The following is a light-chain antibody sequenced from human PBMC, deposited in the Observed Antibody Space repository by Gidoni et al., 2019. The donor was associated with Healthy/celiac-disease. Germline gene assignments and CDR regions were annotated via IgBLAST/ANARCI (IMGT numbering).Light chain of an antibody. CDR1: QSVSSY. CDR3: QQRSNWLLT. J-gene: IGKJ4*01. V-gene: IGKV3-11*01. Sequence: EIVLTQSPATLSLSPAERATLSCRASQSVSSYLAWYQQKPCQAPRILIYDASNRATGTPARFSGSGSGTEFTLTISSLEPEDFAVYYCQQRSNWLLTFGGGTKVEIK. CDR2: DAS.